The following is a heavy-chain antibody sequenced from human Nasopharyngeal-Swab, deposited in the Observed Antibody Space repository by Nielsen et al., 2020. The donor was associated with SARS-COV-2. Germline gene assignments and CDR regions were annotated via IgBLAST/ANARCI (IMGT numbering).Heavy chain of an antibody. J-gene: IGHJ6*02. CDR1: GGTFSSHG. CDR3: ARDVRDRGMSYRNSKNGMDV. Sequence: SVKVSCKASGGTFSSHGISWVRQAPGQGLEWLGRIIPMIGIVTYAQKFQARATITADKSTSTAYLDLSGLRFEDTAVYYCARDVRDRGMSYRNSKNGMDVWGQGTPVTVSS. CDR2: IIPMIGIV. D-gene: IGHD3-10*01. V-gene: IGHV1-69*04.